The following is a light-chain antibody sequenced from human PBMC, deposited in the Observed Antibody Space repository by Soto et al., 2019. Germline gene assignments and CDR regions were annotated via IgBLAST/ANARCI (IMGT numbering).Light chain of an antibody. V-gene: IGKV3-15*01. Sequence: EIVMTQSPATLSVSPGERATLSCRASQSVSSNLAWYQQKPGQAPRLLIYGASTRATGIQARFSGSGSGTDFTLTISRLEPEDFAVYYCQQYGSSGTFGQGTKV. CDR3: QQYGSSGT. J-gene: IGKJ1*01. CDR1: QSVSSN. CDR2: GAS.